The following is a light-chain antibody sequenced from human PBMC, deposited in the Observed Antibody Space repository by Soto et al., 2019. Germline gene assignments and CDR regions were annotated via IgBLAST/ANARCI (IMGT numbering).Light chain of an antibody. Sequence: EIVMTQSPATLSVSPGERATLSCRASQSVSSNLAWYQQKPGQAPRLLIYGASTRATGIPARFSGSGSGTEFTPTISSLQSEDFAVYYCQQYNNWRPWTFGQGTKLEIK. J-gene: IGKJ2*02. CDR1: QSVSSN. CDR2: GAS. V-gene: IGKV3-15*01. CDR3: QQYNNWRPWT.